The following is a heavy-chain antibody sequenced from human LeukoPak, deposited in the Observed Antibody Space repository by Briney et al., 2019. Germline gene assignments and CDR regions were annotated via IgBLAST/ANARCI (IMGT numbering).Heavy chain of an antibody. Sequence: ASVKVSCKVSGYTLTELSMHWVRQAPGKGLEWMGGFDPEDGETIYAQKFQGRVTMTEDTSTDTAYMELSSLRSEDTAVYYCATVETRLSDYVWGSYRNWGQGTLVTVSS. D-gene: IGHD3-16*02. CDR2: FDPEDGET. CDR3: ATVETRLSDYVWGSYRN. J-gene: IGHJ4*02. V-gene: IGHV1-24*01. CDR1: GYTLTELS.